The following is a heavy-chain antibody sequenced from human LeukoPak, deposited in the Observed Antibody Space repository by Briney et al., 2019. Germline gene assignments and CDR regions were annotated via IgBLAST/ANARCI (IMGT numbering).Heavy chain of an antibody. D-gene: IGHD3-9*01. CDR1: GFTFSSYS. V-gene: IGHV3-21*01. CDR3: ARHILTGSQSRFQH. J-gene: IGHJ1*01. Sequence: GGSLRLSCAASGFTFSSYSMNWVRQAPGKGLEWVSSISSSSSYIYYADSVKGRFTISRDNAKNSLYLQMNSLRAEDTAVYYCARHILTGSQSRFQHWGQGTLVTVSS. CDR2: ISSSSSYI.